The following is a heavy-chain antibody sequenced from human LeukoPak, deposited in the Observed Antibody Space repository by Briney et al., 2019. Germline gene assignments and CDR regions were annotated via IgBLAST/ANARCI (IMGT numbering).Heavy chain of an antibody. Sequence: GGSLRLSCAASGFTFSSYAMHWVRQAPGKGLEWVAVISYDGSNKYYADSVKGRFTISRDNSKNTLYLQMNSLRAEDTAVYYCAKYSELWNDIDYWGQGTLVTVSS. J-gene: IGHJ4*02. CDR3: AKYSELWNDIDY. V-gene: IGHV3-30*18. CDR2: ISYDGSNK. D-gene: IGHD1-1*01. CDR1: GFTFSSYA.